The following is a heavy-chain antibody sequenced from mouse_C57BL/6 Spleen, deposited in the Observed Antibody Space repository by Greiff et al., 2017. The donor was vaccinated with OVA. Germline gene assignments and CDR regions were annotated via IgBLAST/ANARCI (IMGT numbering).Heavy chain of an antibody. Sequence: VQLQQSGAELVRPGASVTLSCKASGYTFTDYEMHWVKQTPVHGLEWIGAIDPETGGTAYNQKFKGKAILTADKSSSTAYMELRSLTSEDSAVYYCTRFLLLRYPYAMDYWGQGTSVTVSS. D-gene: IGHD1-1*01. CDR2: IDPETGGT. CDR1: GYTFTDYE. V-gene: IGHV1-15*01. CDR3: TRFLLLRYPYAMDY. J-gene: IGHJ4*01.